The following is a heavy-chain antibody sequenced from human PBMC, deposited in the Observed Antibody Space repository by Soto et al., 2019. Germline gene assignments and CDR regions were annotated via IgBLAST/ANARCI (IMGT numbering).Heavy chain of an antibody. D-gene: IGHD3-3*01. CDR2: ISYDGSNK. J-gene: IGHJ4*02. CDR1: GFTFSSYG. V-gene: IGHV3-30*03. CDR3: ALSPRRSGQTFDY. Sequence: PGGSLRLSCAASGFTFSSYGMHWVRQAPGKGLEWVAVISYDGSNKYYADSVKGRFTISRDNSKNTLYLQMNSLRAEDTAVYYCALSPRRSGQTFDYWGQGTLVTVSS.